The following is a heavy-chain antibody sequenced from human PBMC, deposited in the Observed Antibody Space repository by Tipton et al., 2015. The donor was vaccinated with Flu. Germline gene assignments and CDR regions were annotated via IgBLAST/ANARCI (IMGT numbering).Heavy chain of an antibody. CDR3: ATTPPGTGGYHRD. D-gene: IGHD2-8*02. CDR2: ISTSGST. V-gene: IGHV4-61*02. Sequence: TLSLTCTVSGGSIGSGSYYWSWVRQPAGKRLEWVGRISTSGSTKYSPSLKGRVTISVDTSKNQFSLRLSSVTAADTAVYYCATTPPGTGGYHRDWGQGTLVTVSS. CDR1: GGSIGSGSYY. J-gene: IGHJ4*02.